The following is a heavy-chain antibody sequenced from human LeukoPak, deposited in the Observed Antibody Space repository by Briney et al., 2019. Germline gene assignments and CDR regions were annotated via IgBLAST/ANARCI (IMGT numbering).Heavy chain of an antibody. CDR1: GGSISSSY. V-gene: IGHV4-4*07. CDR3: ARDARGAGYSYGYRSGFWFDP. D-gene: IGHD5-18*01. Sequence: PSETLSLTCTVSGGSISSSYWSWIRQPAGKGLEWIGHIYTSGSTNYNPPLKSRVTMSVDTSKNKFSLKLSSVTAADTAVYYCARDARGAGYSYGYRSGFWFDPWGQGTLVTVSS. CDR2: IYTSGST. J-gene: IGHJ5*02.